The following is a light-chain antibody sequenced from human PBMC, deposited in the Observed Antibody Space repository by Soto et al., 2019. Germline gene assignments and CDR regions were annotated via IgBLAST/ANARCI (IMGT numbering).Light chain of an antibody. V-gene: IGKV3-20*01. J-gene: IGKJ4*01. CDR3: QQYGTSPPT. CDR2: GAT. CDR1: TTVTSNY. Sequence: EIVLTQSPGTLSVPLGETATLSCRASTTVTSNYVAWYQQKPGQAPRILIYGATNRATGVSDNFSGRGSGTAISLTIFSLETEDPAIYICQQYGTSPPTFGGGTKVEI.